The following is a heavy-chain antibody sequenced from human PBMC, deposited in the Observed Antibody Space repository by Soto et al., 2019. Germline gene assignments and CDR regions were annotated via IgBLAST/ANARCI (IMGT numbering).Heavy chain of an antibody. V-gene: IGHV3-23*01. Sequence: EVQLLESGGGLVQPGGSLRFSCEAPGFTFDRYPMSWFRQAPGRGREWVSAISGVGGSTYYAGTLKGRFPISKDNSKKTVYLQMNRLRAEDTAVYYCAKDACFGYCSGGSDTKFDYWGQGTLVTVSS. J-gene: IGHJ4*02. CDR2: ISGVGGST. CDR3: AKDACFGYCSGGSDTKFDY. CDR1: GFTFDRYP. D-gene: IGHD2-15*01.